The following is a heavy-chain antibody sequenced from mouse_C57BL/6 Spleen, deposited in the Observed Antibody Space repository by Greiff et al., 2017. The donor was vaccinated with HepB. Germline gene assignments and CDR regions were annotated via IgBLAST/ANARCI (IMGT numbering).Heavy chain of an antibody. CDR1: GYTFTSYW. J-gene: IGHJ2*01. V-gene: IGHV1-50*01. Sequence: QVQLQQPGAELVKPGASVKLSCKASGYTFTSYWMQWVKQRPGQGLEWIGEIDPSDSYTNYNEKFKGKATLTADKSSSTAYMQFSSLTSEDSAIYYCARRGAVVAFDYWGQGTTLTVSS. CDR3: ARRGAVVAFDY. D-gene: IGHD1-1*01. CDR2: IDPSDSYT.